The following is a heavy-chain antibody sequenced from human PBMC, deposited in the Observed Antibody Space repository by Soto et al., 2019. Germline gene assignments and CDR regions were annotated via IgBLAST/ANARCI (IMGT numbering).Heavy chain of an antibody. CDR2: VTGSGTNI. J-gene: IGHJ4*02. Sequence: EVQLLESGGGLIQPGGSLRLSCAASGFTFGDYAMSWVRQAPGKGLEWVPTVTGSGTNIYYTDSVKGRFAVSRENSRDTLYLQMNRLTAEETAIHYCGKGGATYGVLTHEYWGQGTLVTVSS. CDR3: GKGGATYGVLTHEY. CDR1: GFTFGDYA. D-gene: IGHD3-9*01. V-gene: IGHV3-23*01.